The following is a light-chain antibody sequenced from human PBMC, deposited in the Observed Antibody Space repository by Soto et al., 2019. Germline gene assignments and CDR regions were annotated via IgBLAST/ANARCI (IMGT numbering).Light chain of an antibody. J-gene: IGKJ3*01. CDR3: QHRANWLGT. Sequence: EIVLTQSPATLSLSPGERATLSCRASQSVGSFLAWYQQKSGQTPRLLIYDASNRVTGIPARFSGSGSGTDFTLTINSLEPEDFAVYYCQHRANWLGTFGPGTKVDMK. CDR2: DAS. V-gene: IGKV3-11*01. CDR1: QSVGSF.